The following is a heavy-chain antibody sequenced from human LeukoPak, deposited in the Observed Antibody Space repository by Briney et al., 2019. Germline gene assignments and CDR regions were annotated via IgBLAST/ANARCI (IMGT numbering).Heavy chain of an antibody. Sequence: ASVNVSCKASGYTFTSYGISGVRQAPGQGLEWMGWISAYNGNTNYAQKLQGRVTMTTDTSTSTAYMELRSLRSDDTAVYYCARRSDIVATIDFDYWGQGTLVTVSS. CDR1: GYTFTSYG. D-gene: IGHD5-12*01. V-gene: IGHV1-18*01. J-gene: IGHJ4*02. CDR3: ARRSDIVATIDFDY. CDR2: ISAYNGNT.